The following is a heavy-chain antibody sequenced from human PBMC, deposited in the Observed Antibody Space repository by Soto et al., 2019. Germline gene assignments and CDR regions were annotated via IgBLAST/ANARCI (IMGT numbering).Heavy chain of an antibody. J-gene: IGHJ4*02. CDR2: INHSGST. D-gene: IGHD2-8*01. V-gene: IGHV4-34*01. CDR1: GGSFSGYY. Sequence: SETLSLTCAVYGGSFSGYYWSWIRQPPGKGLEWIGEINHSGSTNYNPSLKSRVTISVDTSKNQFSLKLSSVTAADTAVYYCARKWCFDYWGPGTVCTVST. CDR3: ARKWCFDY.